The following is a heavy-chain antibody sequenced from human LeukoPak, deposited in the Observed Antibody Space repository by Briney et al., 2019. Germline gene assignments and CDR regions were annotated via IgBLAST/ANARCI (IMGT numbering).Heavy chain of an antibody. J-gene: IGHJ5*02. V-gene: IGHV4-39*01. CDR3: AACITIFGVVSNWFDP. Sequence: SETLSLTCTVSGGSISSSSYYWGWIRQPPGKGLEWIGSIYYSGSTYYNPSLKSRVTISVDTSKNQFSLKLSSVTAADTAVYYCAACITIFGVVSNWFDPWGQGTLVTVSS. D-gene: IGHD3-3*01. CDR1: GGSISSSSYY. CDR2: IYYSGST.